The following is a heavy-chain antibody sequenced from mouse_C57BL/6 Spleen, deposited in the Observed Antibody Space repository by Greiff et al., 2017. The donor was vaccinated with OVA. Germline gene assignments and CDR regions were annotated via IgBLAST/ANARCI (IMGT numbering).Heavy chain of an antibody. CDR1: GYTFTSYW. D-gene: IGHD2-2*01. J-gene: IGHJ4*01. Sequence: QVQLQQPGAELVKPGASVKLSCKASGYTFTSYWMQWVKQRPGQGLEWIGEIDPSDSYTNYNQKFKGKATLTVDTSSSTAYMQLSSLTSEDSAVYYCARGGGYINYAMDDWGQGTSVTVSS. V-gene: IGHV1-50*01. CDR2: IDPSDSYT. CDR3: ARGGGYINYAMDD.